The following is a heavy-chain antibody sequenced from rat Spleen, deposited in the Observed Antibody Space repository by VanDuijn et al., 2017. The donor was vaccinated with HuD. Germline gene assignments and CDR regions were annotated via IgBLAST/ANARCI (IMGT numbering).Heavy chain of an antibody. D-gene: IGHD1-11*01. CDR3: TREQGYYFDY. V-gene: IGHV5-31*01. CDR2: IANTGGST. Sequence: EVQLVESGGGLVQPGRSLKLSCVASGFPFNNYWMTWIRQAQGKGLEWVASIANTGGSTYYPDSVKGRFTISRDNAKSTLYLQMNSLRSEDTATYYCTREQGYYFDYWGQGVMVTVSS. CDR1: GFPFNNYW. J-gene: IGHJ2*01.